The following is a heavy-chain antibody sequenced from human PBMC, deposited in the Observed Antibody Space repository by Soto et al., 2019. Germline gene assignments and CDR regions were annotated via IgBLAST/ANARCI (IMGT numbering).Heavy chain of an antibody. CDR3: VRVDSDLWSGYYTSPAQVAYGLED. CDR2: INAGNGNT. Sequence: ASGKGSCAASGYTFSSYATHWVRQAPGQRLEWMGWINAGNGNTKYSQKFQGRVTMTRGTSASTAYRELSRRRSEDTAVYCCVRVDSDLWSGYYTSPAQVAYGLEDWGHVTKVTVSS. D-gene: IGHD3-3*01. J-gene: IGHJ6*02. V-gene: IGHV1-3*01. CDR1: GYTFSSYA.